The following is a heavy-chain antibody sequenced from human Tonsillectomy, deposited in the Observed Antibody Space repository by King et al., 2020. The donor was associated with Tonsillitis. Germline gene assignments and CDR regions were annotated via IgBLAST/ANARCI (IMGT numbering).Heavy chain of an antibody. CDR1: GFTFSSYW. Sequence: VQLVESGGGLVQPGGSLRLSCAASGFTFSSYWMHWVRQAPGKGLVWVSRINSDGSSTSYADSVKGRFTISRDNAKNTLYLQMNSLRAEDTAVYYCARGIVVAYYYYMDVWGKGTTVTVSS. CDR3: ARGIVVAYYYYMDV. J-gene: IGHJ6*03. D-gene: IGHD2-15*01. V-gene: IGHV3-74*01. CDR2: INSDGSST.